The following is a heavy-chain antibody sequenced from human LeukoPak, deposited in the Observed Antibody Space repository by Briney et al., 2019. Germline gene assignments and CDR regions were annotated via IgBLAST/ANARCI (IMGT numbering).Heavy chain of an antibody. D-gene: IGHD3-3*01. J-gene: IGHJ5*02. Sequence: ASVKVSCKASGYTFTGYYMHWVRQAPGQGLEWMGWINPNSGGTNYAQKFQGRVTMTRDTSISTAYMELRRLRSDDTAVYYCAGSGGGYDVDQNWFDPWGQGTLVTVSS. CDR1: GYTFTGYY. V-gene: IGHV1-2*02. CDR2: INPNSGGT. CDR3: AGSGGGYDVDQNWFDP.